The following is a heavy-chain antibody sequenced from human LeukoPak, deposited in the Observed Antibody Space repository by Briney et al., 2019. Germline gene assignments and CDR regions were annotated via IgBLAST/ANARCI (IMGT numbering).Heavy chain of an antibody. D-gene: IGHD3/OR15-3a*01. Sequence: SETLSLTCTVPGGSISSYYWSWIRRPPGKGLEWIGYIYYSGSTNYNPSLKSRVTISVDTSKNQFSLKLSSVTAADTAVYYCARKGLVTNYYFDDWGQGTLVNVSS. CDR3: ARKGLVTNYYFDD. J-gene: IGHJ4*02. CDR2: IYYSGST. CDR1: GGSISSYY. V-gene: IGHV4-59*08.